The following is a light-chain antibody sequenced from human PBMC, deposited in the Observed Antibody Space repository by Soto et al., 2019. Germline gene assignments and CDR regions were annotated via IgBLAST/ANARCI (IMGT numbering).Light chain of an antibody. Sequence: DIQLTQSPASLSASVGDRVTISCQASQDISNSINWFQHRPGKAPRLLIFHASTLDTGVPSRFSGRGSGTDFTFTIGSLQPEDLETYYCQHYHNLPLKFGNGTKVHI. V-gene: IGKV1-33*01. CDR1: QDISNS. CDR2: HAS. J-gene: IGKJ1*01. CDR3: QHYHNLPLK.